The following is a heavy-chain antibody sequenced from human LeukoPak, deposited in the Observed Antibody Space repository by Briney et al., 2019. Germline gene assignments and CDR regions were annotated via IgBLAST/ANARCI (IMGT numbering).Heavy chain of an antibody. CDR3: AKDIGSGMATSYFDY. CDR1: GFTFDDYA. CDR2: ISWNSGSI. Sequence: GGSLRLSCAASGFTFDDYAMHWVRQAPGKGLEWVSGISWNSGSIGYADSVKGRFIISRDNAKNSLYLQMNSLRAEDTALYYCAKDIGSGMATSYFDYWGQGTLVTVSS. J-gene: IGHJ4*02. D-gene: IGHD5-24*01. V-gene: IGHV3-9*01.